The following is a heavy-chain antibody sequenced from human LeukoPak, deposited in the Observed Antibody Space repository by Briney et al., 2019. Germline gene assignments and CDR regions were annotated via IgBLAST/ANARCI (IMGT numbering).Heavy chain of an antibody. Sequence: PGGSLRLSCAASGFTFSRYAMNWVRQAPGKGLEWVSGISDSGGSTYYADSVKGRFTISRDNSKNPLYLQMNSLRADDTAVYFCAICYPSTSCYAGLNVWGQGTLVTVSS. CDR2: ISDSGGST. V-gene: IGHV3-23*01. CDR1: GFTFSRYA. CDR3: AICYPSTSCYAGLNV. D-gene: IGHD2-2*01. J-gene: IGHJ4*02.